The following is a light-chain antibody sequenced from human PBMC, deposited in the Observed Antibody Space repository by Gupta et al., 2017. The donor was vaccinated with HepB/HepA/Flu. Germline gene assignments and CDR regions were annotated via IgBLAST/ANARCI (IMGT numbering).Light chain of an antibody. Sequence: DMQMTHSPSSFSAPVGDRLTTTSRAIRFMNSWLGWYQQKPGRAPKLLIYTASNLESGVPSRFSGSRSGTDLTLTISSLQPEDFATYYCLQGDNFPLTFGGGTKVEIK. CDR2: TAS. V-gene: IGKV1-12*01. CDR1: RFMNSW. CDR3: LQGDNFPLT. J-gene: IGKJ4*01.